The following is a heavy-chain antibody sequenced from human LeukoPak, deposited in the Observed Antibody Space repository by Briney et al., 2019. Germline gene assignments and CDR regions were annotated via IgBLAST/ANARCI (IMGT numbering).Heavy chain of an antibody. Sequence: GGSLRLSCAASGSTFSDYSMNWGRQAPGKGLEWVSSIFRRNSYIYYSDSVKGRFTISRDDAKNSLYLQMNSLRADDTAMYYCARVSRVAYSSSWYLDYWGQGTLVTVSS. CDR2: IFRRNSYI. CDR1: GSTFSDYS. J-gene: IGHJ4*02. V-gene: IGHV3-21*06. D-gene: IGHD6-13*01. CDR3: ARVSRVAYSSSWYLDY.